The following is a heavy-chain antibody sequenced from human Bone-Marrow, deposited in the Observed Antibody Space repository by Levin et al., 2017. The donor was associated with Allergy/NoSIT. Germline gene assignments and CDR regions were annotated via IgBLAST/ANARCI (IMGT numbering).Heavy chain of an antibody. Sequence: GESLKISCAASGFAFSGYGMNWVRQAPGKGLEWVSGINGVAGSTFYADSVKGRFTISRDNSKNTVYLQMNSLRAEDTAVYYCAKDYSDSWWFFDFWGQGTLVTVSS. CDR2: INGVAGST. CDR3: AKDYSDSWWFFDF. J-gene: IGHJ4*02. V-gene: IGHV3-23*01. D-gene: IGHD2-8*02. CDR1: GFAFSGYG.